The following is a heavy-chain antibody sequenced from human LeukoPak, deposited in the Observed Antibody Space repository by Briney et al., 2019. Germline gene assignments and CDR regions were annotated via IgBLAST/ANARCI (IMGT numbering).Heavy chain of an antibody. J-gene: IGHJ3*02. D-gene: IGHD3-16*01. CDR1: RLSLTNYG. Sequence: GRPLRLSCAPARLSLTNYGADCVRQAPGKGLEWVAVIWYDGSNKYYADSVKGRFTVSRDNSKNTLDLQMSSLRAEDAAVYYCAREQYDSDEALDMWGQGTLVTVSA. CDR3: AREQYDSDEALDM. V-gene: IGHV3-33*01. CDR2: IWYDGSNK.